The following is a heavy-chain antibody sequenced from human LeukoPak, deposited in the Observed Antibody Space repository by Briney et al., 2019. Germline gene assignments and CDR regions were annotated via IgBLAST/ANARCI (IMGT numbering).Heavy chain of an antibody. CDR1: GFTFSSYD. CDR3: ARQGYYYYYMYV. V-gene: IGHV3-48*03. J-gene: IGHJ6*03. CDR2: ISGSGGTI. Sequence: GRSLRLSRAASGFTFSSYDMSWVRQAPGKGLDWVSTISGSGGTIYYADSVKGRFTISRDNAKNSLYLQMNSLRAEDTAVYYCARQGYYYYYMYVWGKGTTVTISS.